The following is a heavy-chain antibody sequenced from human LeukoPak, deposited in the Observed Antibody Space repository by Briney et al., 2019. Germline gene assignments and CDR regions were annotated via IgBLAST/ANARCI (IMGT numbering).Heavy chain of an antibody. D-gene: IGHD2-15*01. CDR2: IYYSGST. CDR1: GGSISSCY. J-gene: IGHJ5*02. V-gene: IGHV4-59*01. CDR3: ARDRVVVVVAATTANWFDP. Sequence: PSETLSLTCTVSGGSISSCYWSWIRQPPGKGLEWIGYIYYSGSTNYNPSLKSRVTISVDTSKNQFSLKLSSVTAADTAVYYCARDRVVVVVAATTANWFDPWGQGTLVTVSS.